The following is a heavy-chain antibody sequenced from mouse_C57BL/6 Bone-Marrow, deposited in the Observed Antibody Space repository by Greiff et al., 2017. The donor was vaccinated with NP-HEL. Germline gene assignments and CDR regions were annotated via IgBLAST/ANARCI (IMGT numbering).Heavy chain of an antibody. D-gene: IGHD2-4*01. Sequence: VKLQESGAELVRPGTSVKVSCKASGYAFTNYLIAWVKQRPGQGLEWIGVINPGSGGTNYNEKFKGTATLTADKSSSTAYMQLSSLTSEDSAVYFCARGGIYYDYAWFAYWGQGTLVTVSA. CDR2: INPGSGGT. J-gene: IGHJ3*01. CDR3: ARGGIYYDYAWFAY. V-gene: IGHV1-54*01. CDR1: GYAFTNYL.